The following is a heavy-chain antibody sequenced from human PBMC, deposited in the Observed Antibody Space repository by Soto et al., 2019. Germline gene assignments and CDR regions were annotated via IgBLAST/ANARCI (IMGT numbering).Heavy chain of an antibody. Sequence: QVQLVQSGAEVKKPGSSVRVSCKASGDAFSFYTINWVRQAPGLVLEWMGRINPILTMSNYAQKFQGRVTFSADKSTSTAYMVLSSLRSEDTAMYFCATSYGSGYRAFDYWGQGALVTVSS. D-gene: IGHD3-10*01. CDR2: INPILTMS. J-gene: IGHJ4*02. CDR3: ATSYGSGYRAFDY. CDR1: GDAFSFYT. V-gene: IGHV1-69*02.